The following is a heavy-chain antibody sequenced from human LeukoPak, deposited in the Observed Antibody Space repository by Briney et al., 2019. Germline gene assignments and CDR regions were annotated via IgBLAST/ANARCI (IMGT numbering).Heavy chain of an antibody. V-gene: IGHV4-38-2*02. CDR1: GYSISSGYY. D-gene: IGHD3-16*02. CDR2: IYHSGST. J-gene: IGHJ5*02. Sequence: SETLSLTCTVSGYSISSGYYWGWIRQPPGKGLEWIGSIYHSGSTYCNPSLKSRVTISVDTSKNQFSLKLSSVTAADTAVYYCARSRKASFWFDPWGQGTLVTVSS. CDR3: ARSRKASFWFDP.